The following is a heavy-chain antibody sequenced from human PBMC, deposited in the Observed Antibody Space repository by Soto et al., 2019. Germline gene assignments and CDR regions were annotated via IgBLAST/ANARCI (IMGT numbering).Heavy chain of an antibody. CDR3: ARAPKVSGSSQTRPDF. D-gene: IGHD6-6*01. V-gene: IGHV4-34*01. CDR2: ISQSGKT. CDR1: SGSFSGYY. Sequence: SETLSLTCSIYSGSFSGYYWSWIRQPPGKGLEWIGEISQSGKTNYTPSLKSRVSISIDTSMKQFSLNLASVSAADTAVYYCARAPKVSGSSQTRPDFWGQGTLVTVS. J-gene: IGHJ4*02.